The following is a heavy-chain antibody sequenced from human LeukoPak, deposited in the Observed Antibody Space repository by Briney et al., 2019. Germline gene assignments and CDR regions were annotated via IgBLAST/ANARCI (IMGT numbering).Heavy chain of an antibody. V-gene: IGHV4-59*01. D-gene: IGHD3-3*01. CDR2: IYYSGST. Sequence: SETLSLTCTVSGGSISSYYWSWIRQPPGKGLEWMGYIYYSGSTNYNPSLKSRGTISVDTSKNQFSLKLSSVTAADTAVYYCARDRMYDFWSGYYRRYYYYYMDVWGKGTTVTVSS. J-gene: IGHJ6*03. CDR1: GGSISSYY. CDR3: ARDRMYDFWSGYYRRYYYYYMDV.